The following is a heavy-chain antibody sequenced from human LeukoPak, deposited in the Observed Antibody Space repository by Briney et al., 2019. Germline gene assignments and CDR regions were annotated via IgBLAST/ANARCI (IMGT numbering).Heavy chain of an antibody. CDR3: ARGRGRNPSGYYYYMDV. CDR1: GFTFNSYA. CDR2: VSISGDNT. Sequence: PGGSLRLSCAASGFTFNSYAMNWVRQAPGKGLEWVSSVSISGDNTYYSDSVKGRFTISRDNSKDTLDLLMSSLRADDTAVYYCARGRGRNPSGYYYYMDVWGKGTTVTVSS. D-gene: IGHD2-15*01. V-gene: IGHV3-23*01. J-gene: IGHJ6*03.